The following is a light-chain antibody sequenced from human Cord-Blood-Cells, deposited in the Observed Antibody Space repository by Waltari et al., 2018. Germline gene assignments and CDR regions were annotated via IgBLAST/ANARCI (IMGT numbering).Light chain of an antibody. J-gene: IGLJ3*02. Sequence: QSALPQPVSVSHSPRQSTTIPCPGTSSDVGRYNLVSWDQQHPGKPPKLMTYEGSKRPSGFSTRLSGSNAGNTASLTISGLQAEDEADYYCCSYAGSSNWVFGGGTKLTVL. CDR2: EGS. CDR1: SSDVGRYNL. CDR3: CSYAGSSNWV. V-gene: IGLV2-23*01.